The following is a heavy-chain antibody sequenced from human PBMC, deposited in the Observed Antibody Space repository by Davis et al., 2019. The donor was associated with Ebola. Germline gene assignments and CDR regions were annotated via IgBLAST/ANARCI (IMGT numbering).Heavy chain of an antibody. D-gene: IGHD4-11*01. CDR1: RYTFTSYY. CDR3: ARDPTVTPLDY. Sequence: AASVKVSCKASRYTFTSYYMHWVRQAPGQGLEWMGWISAYNGNTNYAQKLQGRVTMTTDTSTSTAYMELRSLRSDDTAVYYCARDPTVTPLDYWGQGTLVTVSS. J-gene: IGHJ4*02. V-gene: IGHV1-18*04. CDR2: ISAYNGNT.